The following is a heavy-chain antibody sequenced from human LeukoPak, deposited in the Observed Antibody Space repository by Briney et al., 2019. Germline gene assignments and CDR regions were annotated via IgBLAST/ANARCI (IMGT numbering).Heavy chain of an antibody. Sequence: GGSLRLSCAASGFTISNAWMSWVRQAPGKGQELVGRIKSKTDGGTTDYAAPMKGRFTISRDDSKNTLYLQMNSLKTEDTAVYYCTTEWYCSGGSCYPDLDYWGQGTLVTVSS. CDR3: TTEWYCSGGSCYPDLDY. V-gene: IGHV3-15*01. CDR1: GFTISNAW. D-gene: IGHD2-15*01. J-gene: IGHJ4*02. CDR2: IKSKTDGGTT.